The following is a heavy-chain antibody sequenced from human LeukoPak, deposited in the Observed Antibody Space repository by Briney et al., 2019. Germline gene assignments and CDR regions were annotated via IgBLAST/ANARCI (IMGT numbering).Heavy chain of an antibody. D-gene: IGHD3-22*01. CDR2: TYYSGST. CDR3: AGLETYYYDSSGPY. V-gene: IGHV4-39*01. J-gene: IGHJ4*02. CDR1: GGSISSSSYY. Sequence: SETLSLTCTVSGGSISSSSYYWGWIRQPPGKGLEWIGSTYYSGSTYYNPSLKSRVTISVDTSKNQFSLKLSSVTAADTAVYYCAGLETYYYDSSGPYWGQGTLVTVSS.